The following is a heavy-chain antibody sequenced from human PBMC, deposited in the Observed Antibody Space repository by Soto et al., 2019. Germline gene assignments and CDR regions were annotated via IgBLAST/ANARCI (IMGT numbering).Heavy chain of an antibody. CDR2: ISAYNGNT. D-gene: IGHD3-22*01. Sequence: QVKLVQSGTEVKKPGASMKVSCKASGYSFATSGISWVRQAPGQGLEWMGWISAYNGNTNYDQKLQDRIIMTTDTSTSTAYLELRSLRSDDTAVYYCARAGQYYDSSGYADWGQAALATVSS. CDR3: ARAGQYYDSSGYAD. J-gene: IGHJ4*02. V-gene: IGHV1-18*01. CDR1: GYSFATSG.